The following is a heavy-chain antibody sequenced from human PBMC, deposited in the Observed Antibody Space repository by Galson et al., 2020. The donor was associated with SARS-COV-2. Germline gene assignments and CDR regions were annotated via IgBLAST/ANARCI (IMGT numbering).Heavy chain of an antibody. V-gene: IGHV3-74*01. D-gene: IGHD7-27*01. J-gene: IGHJ4*02. CDR2: IYSEGSST. CDR3: ARGDMGNDYFDY. CDR1: GFTFSSYW. Sequence: ALHGESLKISCAASGFTFSSYWMHWVRQAPGKGLVWVSRIYSEGSSTSYADSVKGRVTISGDNAKNTLYLQMNSLRAEDTAVYYCARGDMGNDYFDYWGQGTLVTVSS.